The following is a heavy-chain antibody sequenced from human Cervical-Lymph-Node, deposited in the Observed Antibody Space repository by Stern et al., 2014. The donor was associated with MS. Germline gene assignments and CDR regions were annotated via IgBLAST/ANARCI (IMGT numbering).Heavy chain of an antibody. CDR2: IYPNSGGT. Sequence: VQLVESGAEVKKPGASVKVSCKASGYTFTGYYMHWVRQAPGQGLEWMGKIYPNSGGTNYAQKFQGRVTMTRDTSISTAYMELSRLRSDDTAVYYCARERALIVGATTGFDYWGQGTLVTVSS. J-gene: IGHJ4*02. V-gene: IGHV1-2*02. CDR1: GYTFTGYY. D-gene: IGHD1-26*01. CDR3: ARERALIVGATTGFDY.